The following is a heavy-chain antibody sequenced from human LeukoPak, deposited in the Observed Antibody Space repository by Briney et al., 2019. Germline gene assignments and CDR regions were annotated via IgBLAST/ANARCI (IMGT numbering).Heavy chain of an antibody. Sequence: GGSLRLSCAASGFTFSSYSMNWVRQAPGKGLEWVSSISSSGSYIYYADSVKGRFTISRDNAKNSLYLQMNSLRAEDTAVYYCARDYGRRYFDYWGQGTLVTVSS. J-gene: IGHJ4*02. CDR1: GFTFSSYS. V-gene: IGHV3-21*01. D-gene: IGHD4-17*01. CDR2: ISSSGSYI. CDR3: ARDYGRRYFDY.